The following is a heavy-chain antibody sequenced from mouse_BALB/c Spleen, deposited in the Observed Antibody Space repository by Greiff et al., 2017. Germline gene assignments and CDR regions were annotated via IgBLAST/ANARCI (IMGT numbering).Heavy chain of an antibody. Sequence: EVKLVESGGDLVKPGGSLKLSCAASGFTFSSYGMSWVRQTPDKRLEWVATISSGGSYTYYPDSVKGRFTISRDNAKNTLYLQMSSLKSEDTAMYYCARQSYGYDAWYFDVWGAGTTVTVSS. CDR1: GFTFSSYG. D-gene: IGHD2-2*01. CDR2: ISSGGSYT. CDR3: ARQSYGYDAWYFDV. J-gene: IGHJ1*01. V-gene: IGHV5-6*01.